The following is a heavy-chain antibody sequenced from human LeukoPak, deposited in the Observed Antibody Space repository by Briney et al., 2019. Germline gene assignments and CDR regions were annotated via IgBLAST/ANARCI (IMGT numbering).Heavy chain of an antibody. CDR3: ARRGSGSYFKPYYFDY. Sequence: SETLSLTCSVSGVSISSSSYYWGWIRQPPGKGLEWIGSIYYSGSTYYNPSLKSRVTISVDTSKNQFSLKLSSVTAADTAVYYCARRGSGSYFKPYYFDYWGQGTLVTVSS. J-gene: IGHJ4*02. D-gene: IGHD3-10*01. CDR2: IYYSGST. CDR1: GVSISSSSYY. V-gene: IGHV4-39*01.